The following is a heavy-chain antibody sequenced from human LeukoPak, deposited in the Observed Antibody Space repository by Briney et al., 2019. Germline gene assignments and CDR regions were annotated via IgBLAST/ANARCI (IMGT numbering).Heavy chain of an antibody. CDR2: IYYSGST. V-gene: IGHV4-31*03. CDR3: ASSGLISLSFDY. J-gene: IGHJ4*02. D-gene: IGHD1-26*01. Sequence: SQTLSLTCTVSGGSISSGGYYWSWLRQHPGKGLEWIGYIYYSGSTYYNPSLKSRVTISVDTSKNQFSLKLSSVTAADTAVYYCASSGLISLSFDYWGQGTLVTVSS. CDR1: GGSISSGGYY.